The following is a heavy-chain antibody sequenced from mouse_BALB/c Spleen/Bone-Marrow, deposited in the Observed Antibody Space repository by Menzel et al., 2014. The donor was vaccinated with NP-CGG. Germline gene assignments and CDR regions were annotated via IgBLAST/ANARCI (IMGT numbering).Heavy chain of an antibody. CDR3: ARSDGFDY. D-gene: IGHD2-3*01. J-gene: IGHJ2*01. CDR1: GYTFTDYA. V-gene: IGHV1S137*01. CDR2: ISTYYGDA. Sequence: QVQLQQPGAELVRPGVSVKISCKGSGYTFTDYALHWAKQSHAKSLEWIGIISTYYGDASYNQKFKGKATMTVDKSSSTAYMELARLTSEDSAIYYCARSDGFDYWGQGTTLTVSS.